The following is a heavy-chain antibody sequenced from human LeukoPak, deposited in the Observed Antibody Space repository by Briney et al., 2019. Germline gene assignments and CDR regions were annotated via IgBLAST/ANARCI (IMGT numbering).Heavy chain of an antibody. CDR3: ARDLGQFWSGYYSPFDP. CDR1: GYTFTVYY. V-gene: IGHV1-2*02. D-gene: IGHD3-3*01. J-gene: IGHJ5*02. Sequence: GASVKVSCKASGYTFTVYYMHWVRQAPGQEQEWMGWINPNSGGTNYAQKFQGRVTMTRDTAISTAYMELSRLRSDDTAVYYCARDLGQFWSGYYSPFDPWGQGTLVTVSS. CDR2: INPNSGGT.